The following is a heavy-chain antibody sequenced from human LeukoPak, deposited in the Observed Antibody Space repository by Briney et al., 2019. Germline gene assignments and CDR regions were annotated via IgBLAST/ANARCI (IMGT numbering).Heavy chain of an antibody. CDR1: GGSISSSSYY. V-gene: IGHV3-23*01. Sequence: PSETLSLTCTVSGGSISSSSYYWGWIRQPPGKGLEWVSTISGSGGSTYYADSVRGRFTISRDNSKNTLYLQMNSLRAEDTAVYYCAKTMWYDSSGYYPSFYFDYWGQGTLVTVSS. CDR3: AKTMWYDSSGYYPSFYFDY. J-gene: IGHJ4*02. D-gene: IGHD3-22*01. CDR2: ISGSGGST.